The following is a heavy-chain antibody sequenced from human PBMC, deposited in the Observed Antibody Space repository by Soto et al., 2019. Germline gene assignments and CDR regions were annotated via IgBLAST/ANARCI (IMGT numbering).Heavy chain of an antibody. CDR2: IIPIFGTA. J-gene: IGHJ3*02. D-gene: IGHD3-22*01. V-gene: IGHV1-69*01. CDR1: GGTFSSYA. CDR3: ARDRYYYDSSGYTAPTSPHDAFDI. Sequence: QVQLVQSGAEVKKPGSSVKVSCKASGGTFSSYAISWVRQAPGQGLEWMGGIIPIFGTANYAQKFQGRVTITADESTSTAYMELSSLRSEDTAVYYCARDRYYYDSSGYTAPTSPHDAFDIWGQGTMVTVSS.